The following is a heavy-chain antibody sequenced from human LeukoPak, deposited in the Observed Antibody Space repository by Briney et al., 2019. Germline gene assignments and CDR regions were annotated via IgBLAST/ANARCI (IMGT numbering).Heavy chain of an antibody. CDR3: ARDPNSSGYLDY. CDR2: IYYSGST. D-gene: IGHD3-22*01. CDR1: GGSISSYY. J-gene: IGHJ4*02. V-gene: IGHV4-59*01. Sequence: SETLSLTCTVSGGSISSYYWSWIRQPPGKGLEWIGYIYYSGSTNYNPSLKSRVTISVDTSKNQFSLKLSSVTAADTAVYYCARDPNSSGYLDYWGQGTLVTVSS.